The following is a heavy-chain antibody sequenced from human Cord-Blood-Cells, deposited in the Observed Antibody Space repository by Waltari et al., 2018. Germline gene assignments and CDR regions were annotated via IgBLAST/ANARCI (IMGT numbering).Heavy chain of an antibody. Sequence: QVQLVESGGGVVQPGGSLRLSCAASGFTFSSYAMHWVRQAPGKGLEWVAVISYDGSNKYYADSVKGRFTISRDNSKNTLYLQMNSLRAEDTAVYYCARGSSGVFDYWGQGTLVTVSS. D-gene: IGHD3-10*01. J-gene: IGHJ4*02. V-gene: IGHV3-30-3*01. CDR1: GFTFSSYA. CDR3: ARGSSGVFDY. CDR2: ISYDGSNK.